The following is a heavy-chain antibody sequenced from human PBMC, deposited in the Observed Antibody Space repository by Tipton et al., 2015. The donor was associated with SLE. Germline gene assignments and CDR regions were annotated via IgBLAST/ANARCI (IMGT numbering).Heavy chain of an antibody. J-gene: IGHJ6*02. Sequence: GSLRLSCAASGFTFSSYSMNWVRQAPGKGLEWVSYISSSSSTIYYADSVKGRFTISRDNAKNSLFLQMNSLRAEDTAVYYCVVTGDPYYYYDMDVWGQGTTVTVSS. CDR1: GFTFSSYS. CDR3: VVTGDPYYYYDMDV. CDR2: ISSSSSTI. D-gene: IGHD1-20*01. V-gene: IGHV3-48*01.